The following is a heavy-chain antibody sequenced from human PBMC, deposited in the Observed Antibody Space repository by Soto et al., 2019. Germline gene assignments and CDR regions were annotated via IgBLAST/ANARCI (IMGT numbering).Heavy chain of an antibody. Sequence: AASVKVSCKASGYTFTSYGISWVRQAPGQGLEWMGWISAYNGNTNYAQKLQGRVTMTTDTSTSTAYMELRSLRSDDTAVYYCARSYSSGWYRPAPSDPWGQGTLVTVSS. J-gene: IGHJ5*02. CDR3: ARSYSSGWYRPAPSDP. CDR2: ISAYNGNT. CDR1: GYTFTSYG. D-gene: IGHD6-19*01. V-gene: IGHV1-18*01.